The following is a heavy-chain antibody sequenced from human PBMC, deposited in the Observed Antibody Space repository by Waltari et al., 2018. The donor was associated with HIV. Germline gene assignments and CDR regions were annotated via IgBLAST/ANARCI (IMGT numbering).Heavy chain of an antibody. V-gene: IGHV4-39*07. CDR3: ARDRPDYYDSSGYYSDDAVDI. CDR1: GGSISSSSYY. D-gene: IGHD3-22*01. Sequence: QLQLQESGPGLVKPSETLSLTCTVSGGSISSSSYYWGWIRQPPGKGLEWIGSIYYSGSTYYNPSLKSRVTISVDTSKNQFSLKLSSVTAADTAVYYCARDRPDYYDSSGYYSDDAVDIWGQGTMVTVSS. J-gene: IGHJ3*02. CDR2: IYYSGST.